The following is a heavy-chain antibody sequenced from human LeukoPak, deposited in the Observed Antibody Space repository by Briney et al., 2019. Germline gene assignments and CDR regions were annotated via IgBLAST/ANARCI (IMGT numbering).Heavy chain of an antibody. D-gene: IGHD6-25*01. V-gene: IGHV3-48*01. CDR2: ISGTSATI. J-gene: IGHJ4*02. Sequence: GSLRLSCAASGFPFSNFNMNWVRPAPGKGLEWISYISGTSATIYYADSVKGRFTISRDNAKNSLYLQMNSLRVEDTAVYYCARDSSAGSSGFWGQGTLVTVSS. CDR3: ARDSSAGSSGF. CDR1: GFPFSNFN.